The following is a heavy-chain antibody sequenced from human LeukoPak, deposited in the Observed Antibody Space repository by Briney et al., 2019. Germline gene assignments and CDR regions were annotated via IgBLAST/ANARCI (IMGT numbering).Heavy chain of an antibody. CDR2: INHSGST. Sequence: SETLSLTCAVYGGSFSGYYWSRIRQPPGKGLEWIGEINHSGSTNYNPSLKSRVTISVDTSKNQFSLKLSSVTAADTAVYYCARGRSPVVPATSDFDYWGQGTLVTVSS. J-gene: IGHJ4*02. D-gene: IGHD2-15*01. CDR3: ARGRSPVVPATSDFDY. V-gene: IGHV4-34*01. CDR1: GGSFSGYY.